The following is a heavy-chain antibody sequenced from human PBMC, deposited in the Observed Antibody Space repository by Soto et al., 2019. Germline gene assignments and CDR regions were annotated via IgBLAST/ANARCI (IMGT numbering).Heavy chain of an antibody. D-gene: IGHD3-9*01. CDR3: ARGDYYDLLTGYHDY. J-gene: IGHJ4*02. Sequence: GASVKVSCKASGYTFSSNLLNWVRQAPGQGLEWMGWISADNGNTNYAEKFRGRVTMTTATSTSTAYLEIRSLRSDDTAVYYCARGDYYDLLTGYHDYWGQGTQVTVSS. CDR1: GYTFSSNL. V-gene: IGHV1-18*01. CDR2: ISADNGNT.